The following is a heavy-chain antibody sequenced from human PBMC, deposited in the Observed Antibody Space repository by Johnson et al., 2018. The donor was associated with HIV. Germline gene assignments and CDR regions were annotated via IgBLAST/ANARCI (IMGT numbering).Heavy chain of an antibody. D-gene: IGHD3-16*01. Sequence: VESGGGVVQPGRSLRLSCAASGFTFSSYAMHWVRQAPGKGLEWVAVISYDEIDKYYADSVTGRFTVSRDNSKNTLYLQMNNLRVEDTAVYYCARGPGGGEDALDIWGQGTMVTVSS. CDR2: ISYDEIDK. CDR1: GFTFSSYA. J-gene: IGHJ3*02. V-gene: IGHV3-30*14. CDR3: ARGPGGGEDALDI.